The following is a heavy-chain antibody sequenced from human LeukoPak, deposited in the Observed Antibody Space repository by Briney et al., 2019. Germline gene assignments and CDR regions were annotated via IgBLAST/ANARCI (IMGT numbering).Heavy chain of an antibody. CDR2: ISWNSGSI. V-gene: IGHV3-9*01. Sequence: GGSLRLSCAASGFTFDDYAMHWVRQAPGKGLEWVSGISWNSGSIGYADSVTGRFTISRDNARNSMFLQMNSLRVEDTAVYYCASQSYARFDPWGQGTLVTVSS. J-gene: IGHJ5*02. D-gene: IGHD3-16*01. CDR1: GFTFDDYA. CDR3: ASQSYARFDP.